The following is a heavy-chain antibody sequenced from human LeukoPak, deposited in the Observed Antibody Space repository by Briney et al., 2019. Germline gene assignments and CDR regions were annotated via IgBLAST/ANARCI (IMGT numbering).Heavy chain of an antibody. CDR3: AGSRYYFDY. J-gene: IGHJ4*02. CDR2: IYFSGTT. Sequence: SETLSLTCTVSGGSISSYYWSWLRQPAGKGLEWIGRIYFSGTTNYNPSLKSRVTMSVDTSKNQFSLKLSSVTAADTALYYCAGSRYYFDYWGQGTLVTVSS. CDR1: GGSISSYY. V-gene: IGHV4-4*07. D-gene: IGHD3-3*01.